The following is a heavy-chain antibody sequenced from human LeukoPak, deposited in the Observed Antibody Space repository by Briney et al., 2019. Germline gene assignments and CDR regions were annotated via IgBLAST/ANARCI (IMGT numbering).Heavy chain of an antibody. J-gene: IGHJ4*02. Sequence: GGSLRLSCAASGFTFSNYAMHWVRQAPGKGLEWVALISYDGSDEYYADSVRGRFTVSRDDSKNTLYLQMNSLRAEDTAVYYCAKSDYGGNTGRTFDYWGQGTLVTVSS. CDR1: GFTFSNYA. CDR3: AKSDYGGNTGRTFDY. V-gene: IGHV3-30-3*01. D-gene: IGHD4-23*01. CDR2: ISYDGSDE.